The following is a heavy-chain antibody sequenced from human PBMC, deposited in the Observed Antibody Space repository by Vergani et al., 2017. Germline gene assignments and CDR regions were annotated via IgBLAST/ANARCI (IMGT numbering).Heavy chain of an antibody. V-gene: IGHV4-59*01. J-gene: IGHJ3*02. D-gene: IGHD5-24*01. CDR1: GGSISSYC. CDR3: ARGRRWLQSEDDAFDI. CDR2: ISYSGST. Sequence: QVQLQESGPGLVKPSETLSLTCTVSGGSISSYCWSWIRQPPGKGLEWIGYISYSGSTNYNPSLKSRVTISVDTSKNQFSLKLSSVTAADTAVYYCARGRRWLQSEDDAFDIWGQGTMVTVSS.